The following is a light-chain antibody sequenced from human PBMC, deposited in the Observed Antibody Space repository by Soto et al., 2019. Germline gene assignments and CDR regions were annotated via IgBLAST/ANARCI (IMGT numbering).Light chain of an antibody. CDR3: QQYGRSPWT. J-gene: IGKJ1*01. V-gene: IGKV1-5*03. CDR1: QSVGYW. Sequence: DIQMTQSPSTLSASVGDRDTITRRASQSVGYWLGWYQQKPGRDTKLLIYKASILHTGVPSRFSGSGYGTEYYLTNASLHPDDFAINCSQQYGRSPWTLGLGTKVE. CDR2: KAS.